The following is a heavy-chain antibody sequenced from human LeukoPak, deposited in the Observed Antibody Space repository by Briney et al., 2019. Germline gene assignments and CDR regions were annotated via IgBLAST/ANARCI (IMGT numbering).Heavy chain of an antibody. J-gene: IGHJ6*03. CDR3: ARVKTGTTPSYYYYYYMDV. V-gene: IGHV1-24*01. Sequence: GASVKVSCKVSGYTLTELSMHWVRQAPGKGLEWMGGFDPEDGETIYAQKFQGRVTMTEDTSTDTAYMELSSLRSEDTAVYYCARVKTGTTPSYYYYYYMDVWGKGTTVTVSS. CDR2: FDPEDGET. CDR1: GYTLTELS. D-gene: IGHD1-7*01.